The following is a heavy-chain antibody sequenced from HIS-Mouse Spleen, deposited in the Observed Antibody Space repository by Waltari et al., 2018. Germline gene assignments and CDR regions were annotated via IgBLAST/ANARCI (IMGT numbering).Heavy chain of an antibody. CDR2: IYYSGST. CDR3: AREIPYSSSWYDWYFDL. D-gene: IGHD6-13*01. V-gene: IGHV4-39*07. Sequence: QLQLQESGPGLVKPSETLSLTCTVSGGPISSSSYYWGWTRQPPGKGLEWIGSIYYSGSTYYNPSLKSRFTISVDTSKNQFSLKLSSVTAADTAVYYCAREIPYSSSWYDWYFDLWGRGTLVTVSS. J-gene: IGHJ2*01. CDR1: GGPISSSSYY.